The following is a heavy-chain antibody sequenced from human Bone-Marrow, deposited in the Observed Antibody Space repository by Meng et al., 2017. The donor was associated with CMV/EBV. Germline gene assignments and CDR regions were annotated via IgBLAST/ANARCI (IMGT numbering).Heavy chain of an antibody. CDR1: GFTFSSYA. CDR3: TFYGSGISKYDNWDY. J-gene: IGHJ4*02. CDR2: ISGSGGST. V-gene: IGHV3-23*01. Sequence: GGPLRLSCAASGFTFSSYAMSWVRQAPGKGLEWVSAISGSGGSTYYADSVKGRFTISRDNAKNSLYLQMNSLRVEDTAVYFCTFYGSGISKYDNWDYWGQGTLVTVSS. D-gene: IGHD3-10*01.